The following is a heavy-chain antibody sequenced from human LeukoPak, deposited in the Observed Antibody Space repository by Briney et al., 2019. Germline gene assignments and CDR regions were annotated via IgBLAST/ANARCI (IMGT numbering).Heavy chain of an antibody. D-gene: IGHD3-16*01. Sequence: PSETLSLTCTVSGGSISSSSYYWGWIRQPPGKGLEWIGSIYHAGYTYYNPSLKSRVTLSLDTSNNQVSLRLNSVTAADTAIYYCARNSYGHLNWFDPWGQGTLVAVSS. CDR3: ARNSYGHLNWFDP. CDR2: IYHAGYT. CDR1: GGSISSSSYY. V-gene: IGHV4-39*07. J-gene: IGHJ5*02.